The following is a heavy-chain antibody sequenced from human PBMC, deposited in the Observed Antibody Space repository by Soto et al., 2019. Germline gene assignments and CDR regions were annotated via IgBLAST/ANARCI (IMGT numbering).Heavy chain of an antibody. CDR2: IYYSGST. CDR3: ARGDFLAALHGMDV. Sequence: QVQLQESGPGLVKPSQTLSLTCTVSGGSISSGDYYWSWIRQPPGKGLEWIGYIYYSGSTYYNPSLKSRVTISVDTSKNQFPLKLSSVTAADPAVYYCARGDFLAALHGMDVWGQGTTVTVSS. J-gene: IGHJ6*02. V-gene: IGHV4-30-4*01. CDR1: GGSISSGDYY. D-gene: IGHD6-6*01.